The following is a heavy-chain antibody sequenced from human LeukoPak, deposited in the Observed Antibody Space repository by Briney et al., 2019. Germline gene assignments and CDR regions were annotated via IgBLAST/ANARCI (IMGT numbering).Heavy chain of an antibody. J-gene: IGHJ4*02. CDR2: LDPNGSQK. V-gene: IGHV3-7*01. D-gene: IGHD1-1*01. Sequence: GASLRLSCAASGFTFNRSWMNWVSQAPGKGLEWVANLDPNGSQKRYVDCVKGRFIISKDNPGASLYLDMYSLRAEDTAIYYCAIWTSGNYWGQGTLVTVSS. CDR1: GFTFNRSW. CDR3: AIWTSGNY.